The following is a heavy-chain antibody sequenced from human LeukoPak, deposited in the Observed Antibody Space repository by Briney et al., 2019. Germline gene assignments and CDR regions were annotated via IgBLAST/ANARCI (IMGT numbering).Heavy chain of an antibody. CDR1: GYTFTSHG. J-gene: IGHJ3*02. Sequence: WASVKVSCKASGYTFTSHGISWVRQAPGQGLEWIGWISAYNGNTNYAQKLQGRVTMTTDTSTSTAYMELRSLRSDDTAVYYCARIAAAGTGAFDIWGQGTMVTVSS. CDR2: ISAYNGNT. CDR3: ARIAAAGTGAFDI. D-gene: IGHD6-13*01. V-gene: IGHV1-18*01.